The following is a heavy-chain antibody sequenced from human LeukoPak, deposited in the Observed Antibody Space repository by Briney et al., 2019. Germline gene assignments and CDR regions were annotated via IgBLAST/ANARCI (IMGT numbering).Heavy chain of an antibody. J-gene: IGHJ4*02. Sequence: ASVKISCKVSGYTFTDYYMHWVQQAPGKGLEWMGLLDPEDGETIYAEKFQGRVTITADTSTDTAYMELSSLRSEDTAVYYCATGLGSGYPEYYFDYWGQGTLVTDSS. CDR2: LDPEDGET. CDR3: ATGLGSGYPEYYFDY. V-gene: IGHV1-69-2*01. CDR1: GYTFTDYY. D-gene: IGHD3-22*01.